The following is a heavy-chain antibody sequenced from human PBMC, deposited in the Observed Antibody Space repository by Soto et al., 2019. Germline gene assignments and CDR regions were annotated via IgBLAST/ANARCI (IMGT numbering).Heavy chain of an antibody. CDR1: GGSISSGGYY. CDR3: ASIHDFSYGSGSYHLDY. D-gene: IGHD3-10*01. CDR2: IYYSGST. J-gene: IGHJ4*02. V-gene: IGHV4-31*03. Sequence: PSETLSLTCTVSGGSISSGGYYWSWIRQHPGKGLEWIGYIYYSGSTYYNPSLKSRVTISVDTSKNQFSLKLSSVTAADTAVYYCASIHDFSYGSGSYHLDYWGQGTLVTVSS.